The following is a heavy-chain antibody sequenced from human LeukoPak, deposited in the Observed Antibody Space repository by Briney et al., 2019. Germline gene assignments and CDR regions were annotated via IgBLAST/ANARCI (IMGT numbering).Heavy chain of an antibody. V-gene: IGHV1-8*01. Sequence: GASVKVSCKASGYTFTSYDINWVRQATGQGLEWMGWMNPNSGNTGCAQKFQGRVTMTRNTSISTAYMELSSLRSEDTAVYYCARVPYSGYDPGRDYWGQGTLVTVSS. CDR1: GYTFTSYD. D-gene: IGHD5-12*01. CDR3: ARVPYSGYDPGRDY. CDR2: MNPNSGNT. J-gene: IGHJ4*02.